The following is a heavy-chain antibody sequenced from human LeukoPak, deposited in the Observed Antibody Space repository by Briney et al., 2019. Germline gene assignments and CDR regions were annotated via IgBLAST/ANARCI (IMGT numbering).Heavy chain of an antibody. CDR2: IYYSGST. CDR3: ARAGGSVAGDTYIDY. CDR1: GGSISSYY. Sequence: SETLSLTCTVSGGSISSYYWSWIRQPPGKGLEWIGYIYYSGSTNYNPSLKSRVTISVDTSKNQFSLKLSSVTAADTAVYYCARAGGSVAGDTYIDYWGQGTLVTVSS. V-gene: IGHV4-59*01. J-gene: IGHJ4*02. D-gene: IGHD6-19*01.